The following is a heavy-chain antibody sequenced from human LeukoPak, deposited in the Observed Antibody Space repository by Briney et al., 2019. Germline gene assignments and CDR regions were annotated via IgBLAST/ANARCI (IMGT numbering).Heavy chain of an antibody. Sequence: SLRLSCAASGFTFSSYGMHWVRQAPGKGLEWVAALSYDGSNKKYTDSVKGRLTISRDNSKNTLYLQMNSLRAEDTAVYYCARDLGYSYTPTYDYWGQGTLVTVSS. CDR2: LSYDGSNK. CDR3: ARDLGYSYTPTYDY. CDR1: GFTFSSYG. V-gene: IGHV3-30*03. D-gene: IGHD5-18*01. J-gene: IGHJ4*02.